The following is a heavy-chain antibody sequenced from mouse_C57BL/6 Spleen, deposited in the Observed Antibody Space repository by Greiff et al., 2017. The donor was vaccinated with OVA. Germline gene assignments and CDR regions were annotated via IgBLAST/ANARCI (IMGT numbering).Heavy chain of an antibody. CDR3: ARWPNYYGSSYGYFDV. Sequence: VQLQQSGAELMKPGASVKLSCKATGYTFTGYWIEWVKQRPGHGLEWIGELLPGSGSTNYNEKFKGKATFTADTSSNTAYMQLSSLTTEDSAIYYCARWPNYYGSSYGYFDVWGTGTTVTVSS. V-gene: IGHV1-9*01. CDR2: LLPGSGST. CDR1: GYTFTGYW. J-gene: IGHJ1*03. D-gene: IGHD1-1*01.